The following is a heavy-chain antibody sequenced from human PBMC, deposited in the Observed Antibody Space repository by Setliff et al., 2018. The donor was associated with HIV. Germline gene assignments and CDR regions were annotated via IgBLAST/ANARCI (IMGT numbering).Heavy chain of an antibody. CDR3: ARGVTMVGGVSAFDP. CDR1: AYTFTSYG. CDR2: ISAHNGNT. Sequence: ASVKVSCKASAYTFTSYGISWVRQAPGQGLEWMGWISAHNGNTNYIEKLQGRVTMATDTSTRTAYMELRSLRSDDTAIYYCARGVTMVGGVSAFDPWGQGTLVTVSS. V-gene: IGHV1-18*01. J-gene: IGHJ5*02. D-gene: IGHD3-10*01.